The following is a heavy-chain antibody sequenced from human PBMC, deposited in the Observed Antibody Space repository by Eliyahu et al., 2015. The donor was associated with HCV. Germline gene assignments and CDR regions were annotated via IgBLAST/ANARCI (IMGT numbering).Heavy chain of an antibody. CDR2: INNDGRET. V-gene: IGHV3-7*05. CDR1: XFIFSXYW. CDR3: ARAGTAGSVDL. D-gene: IGHD1-1*01. Sequence: EVQVVESGGGLVQPGGSLRLSCAGSXFIFSXYWMSWVRQAPGKGLEWVANINNDGRETYYVDSVKGRFTISRDNTKNSLYLQMSSLRAEDTAVYYCARAGTAGSVDLWGQGTLVIVSS. J-gene: IGHJ4*02.